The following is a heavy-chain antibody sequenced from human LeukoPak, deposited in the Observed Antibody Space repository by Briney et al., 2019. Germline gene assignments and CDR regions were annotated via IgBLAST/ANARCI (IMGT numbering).Heavy chain of an antibody. CDR2: ISGSGGST. Sequence: GGSLRLSCAASGFTFSSYAMCWVRQAPGKGLEWVSAISGSGGSTYYADSVKGRFTISRDNSKNTLYLQMNSLRAEDTAVYYCAKRGDYYGSGSYYNSVYFDYWGQGTLVTASS. D-gene: IGHD3-10*01. CDR1: GFTFSSYA. CDR3: AKRGDYYGSGSYYNSVYFDY. V-gene: IGHV3-23*01. J-gene: IGHJ4*02.